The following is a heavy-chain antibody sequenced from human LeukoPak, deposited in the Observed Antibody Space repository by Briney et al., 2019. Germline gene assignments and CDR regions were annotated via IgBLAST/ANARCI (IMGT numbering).Heavy chain of an antibody. Sequence: PGGSLRLSCAASGFTFSSYSMNWVRQAPGKGLEWVSVIYGGGNTYYADSVQGRFTTSRDNSKNTLYLQMNSLRAEDTAVYYCARGRFPVDYWGQGTLVTVSS. J-gene: IGHJ4*02. D-gene: IGHD3-10*01. CDR1: GFTFSSYS. CDR3: ARGRFPVDY. V-gene: IGHV3-53*01. CDR2: IYGGGNT.